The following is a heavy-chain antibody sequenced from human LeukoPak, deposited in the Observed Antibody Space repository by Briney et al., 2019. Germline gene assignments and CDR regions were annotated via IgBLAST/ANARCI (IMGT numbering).Heavy chain of an antibody. Sequence: ASVKVSCKASGYTFTSYGISWVRQAPGQGLEWMGWISAYNGNTNYAQKLQGRVTMTTDTSTSTAYMELRSLRSDDTAVYYCARGTRYDYVWGSVVYYYMDVWGKGTTVTISS. CDR1: GYTFTSYG. V-gene: IGHV1-18*01. J-gene: IGHJ6*03. CDR2: ISAYNGNT. D-gene: IGHD3-16*01. CDR3: ARGTRYDYVWGSVVYYYMDV.